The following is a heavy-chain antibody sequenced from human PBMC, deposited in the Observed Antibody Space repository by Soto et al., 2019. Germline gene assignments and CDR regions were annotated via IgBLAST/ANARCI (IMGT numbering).Heavy chain of an antibody. D-gene: IGHD2-15*01. CDR1: GGSIISGEYY. J-gene: IGHJ6*02. CDR3: ARGIVVVVATPYYYGMDV. Sequence: SETLSLTCTVSGGSIISGEYYWSWIGQPPGKGLEWIGYIYYSGSTYYNPSLKSRVTISVDTSKNQFSLKLSSVAAADTAVYYCARGIVVVVATPYYYGMDVWGQGTTVTVSS. V-gene: IGHV4-30-4*01. CDR2: IYYSGST.